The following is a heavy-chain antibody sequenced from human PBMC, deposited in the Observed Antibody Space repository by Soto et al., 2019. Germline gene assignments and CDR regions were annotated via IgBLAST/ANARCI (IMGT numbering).Heavy chain of an antibody. D-gene: IGHD6-13*01. Sequence: QVQLQESGPGLVKPSGTLSLTCAVSGGSISSSNWWSWVRQPPGKGLEWIGEIYHSGSTNYNPSLKSRVAIPVDXSKNQFSLKLSSVTAADTAVYYCATIAAAGTNFDYWGQGTLVTVSS. CDR2: IYHSGST. CDR3: ATIAAAGTNFDY. V-gene: IGHV4-4*02. J-gene: IGHJ4*02. CDR1: GGSISSSNW.